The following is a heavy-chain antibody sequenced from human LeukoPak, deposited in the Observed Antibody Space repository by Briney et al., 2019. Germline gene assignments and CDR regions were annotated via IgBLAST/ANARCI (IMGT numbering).Heavy chain of an antibody. J-gene: IGHJ4*02. CDR1: GGSISNYY. CDR2: IYYSGST. Sequence: SETLSLTCTVSGGSISNYYWSWIRQPPGKGLEWIGYIYYSGSTNYNPSLKSRVTISVDTSKNQFSLKLSSATAADTAVYYCARESALTTPFDYWGQGTLVTVSS. V-gene: IGHV4-59*01. CDR3: ARESALTTPFDY. D-gene: IGHD4-17*01.